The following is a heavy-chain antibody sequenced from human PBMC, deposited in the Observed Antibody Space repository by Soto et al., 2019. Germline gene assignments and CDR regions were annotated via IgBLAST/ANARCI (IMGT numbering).Heavy chain of an antibody. J-gene: IGHJ3*02. V-gene: IGHV4-31*03. D-gene: IGHD4-17*01. CDR1: GGAISSGGYY. CDR2: IYYSGSI. CDR3: ARSDYGGNFDAFDI. Sequence: KSSETLSLTCTVSGGAISSGGYYWNWIRQHPGKGLEWIGYIYYSGSIDYNPSLKSRVTISVDTSKNQFSLKLSSVTAADTAVYYCARSDYGGNFDAFDIWGQGTMGT.